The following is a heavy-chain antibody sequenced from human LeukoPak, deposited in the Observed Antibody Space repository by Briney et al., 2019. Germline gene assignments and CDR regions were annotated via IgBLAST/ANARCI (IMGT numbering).Heavy chain of an antibody. CDR3: ARARSGWSGYYFDY. V-gene: IGHV4-31*11. D-gene: IGHD6-19*01. CDR2: IYYSGST. Sequence: SETLSLTCAVYGGSFSGYYWSWIRQHPGKGLEWIGYIYYSGSTYYNPSLKSRVTISVDTSKNQFSLKLSSVTAADTAVYYCARARSGWSGYYFDYWGQGTLVTVSS. CDR1: GGSFSGYY. J-gene: IGHJ4*02.